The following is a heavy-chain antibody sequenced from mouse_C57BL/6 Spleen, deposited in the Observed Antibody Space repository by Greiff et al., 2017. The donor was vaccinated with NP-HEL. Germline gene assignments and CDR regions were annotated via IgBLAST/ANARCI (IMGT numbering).Heavy chain of an antibody. CDR2: ISYDGSN. J-gene: IGHJ4*01. CDR1: GYSITSGYY. CDR3: ARDEGYDGYYYAMDY. D-gene: IGHD2-2*01. V-gene: IGHV3-6*01. Sequence: EVKLQESGPGLVKPSQSLSLTCSVTGYSITSGYYWNWIRQFPGNKLEWMGYISYDGSNNYNPSLKNRISITRDTSKNQFFLKLNSVTTEDTATYYCARDEGYDGYYYAMDYWGQGTSVTVSS.